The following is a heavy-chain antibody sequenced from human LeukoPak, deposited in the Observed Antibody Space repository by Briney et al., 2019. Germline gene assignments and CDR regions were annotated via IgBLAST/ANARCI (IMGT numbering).Heavy chain of an antibody. Sequence: KPSETLSLTCTVSGGSISSSSYYWGWIRQPPGKGLEWIGSIYYSGSTYYNPSLKSRVTISVDTSKNQFSLKLSSVTAADTAVYYCATTNYYGSGSYYPGQFDYWGQGTLVTVSS. CDR1: GGSISSSSYY. CDR3: ATTNYYGSGSYYPGQFDY. D-gene: IGHD3-10*01. CDR2: IYYSGST. J-gene: IGHJ4*02. V-gene: IGHV4-39*07.